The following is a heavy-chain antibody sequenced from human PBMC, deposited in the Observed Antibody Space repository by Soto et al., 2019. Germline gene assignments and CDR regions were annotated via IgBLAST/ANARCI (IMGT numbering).Heavy chain of an antibody. D-gene: IGHD3-10*01. V-gene: IGHV3-74*01. CDR2: INSDGSST. CDR3: AKDIARYQLVLITEGMDV. Sequence: GGSLRLSCAASGFTFSSYWMHWVRQAPGKGLVWVSRINSDGSSTSYADSVKGRFTVSRDNAKNSLYLQMNSLRPEDTALYYCAKDIARYQLVLITEGMDVWGQGTTVTVSS. J-gene: IGHJ6*02. CDR1: GFTFSSYW.